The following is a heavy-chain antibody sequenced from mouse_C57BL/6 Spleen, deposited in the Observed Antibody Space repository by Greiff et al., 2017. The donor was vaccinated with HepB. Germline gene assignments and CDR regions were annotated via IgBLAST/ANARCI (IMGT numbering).Heavy chain of an antibody. CDR3: ARGGYYSNHHYAMDY. CDR1: GYTFTSYW. J-gene: IGHJ4*01. V-gene: IGHV1-55*01. CDR2: IYPGSGST. Sequence: QVQLQQPGAELVKPGASVKMSCKASGYTFTSYWITWVKQRPGQGLEWIGDIYPGSGSTNYNEKFKSKATLTVDTSSSTAYMQLRSLTSEDSAVYYCARGGYYSNHHYAMDYWGQGTSVTVSS. D-gene: IGHD2-5*01.